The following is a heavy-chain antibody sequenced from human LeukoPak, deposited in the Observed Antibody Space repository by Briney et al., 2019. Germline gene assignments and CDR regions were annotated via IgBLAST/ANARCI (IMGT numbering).Heavy chain of an antibody. D-gene: IGHD6-19*01. J-gene: IGHJ4*02. CDR1: GDSISSRIYY. CDR2: IYYSGST. V-gene: IGHV4-39*01. Sequence: PSETLSLTCSVSGDSISSRIYYWGWIRQPPGKGLEWNGSIYYSGSTFYTPSLKSRVTISVDTSKNQFSLRLSCVTAADTAVYYCARHAVAGLLDYFDNWGQGSLVTVSS. CDR3: ARHAVAGLLDYFDN.